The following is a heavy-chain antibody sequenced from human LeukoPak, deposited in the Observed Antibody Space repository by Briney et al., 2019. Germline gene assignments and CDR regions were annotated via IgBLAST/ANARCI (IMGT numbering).Heavy chain of an antibody. V-gene: IGHV4-59*08. CDR3: ARQTRGHNAFDI. J-gene: IGHJ3*02. CDR2: IYYSGST. Sequence: SETLSLTCTVSGGSISSYYWSWIRQPPGKGLEWIGYIYYSGSTYYNPSLKSRVTISVDTSKNQFSLKLSSVTAADTAVYYCARQTRGHNAFDIWGQGTMVTVSS. D-gene: IGHD3-10*01. CDR1: GGSISSYY.